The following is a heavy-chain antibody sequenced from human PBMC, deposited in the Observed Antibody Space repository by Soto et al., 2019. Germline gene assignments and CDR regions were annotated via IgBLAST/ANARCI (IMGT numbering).Heavy chain of an antibody. CDR1: GFTFSSYS. J-gene: IGHJ4*02. CDR2: ISSSSSYI. D-gene: IGHD3-10*01. Sequence: PGGSLRLSCAASGFTFSSYSMNWVRQAPGKGLEWVSSISSSSSYIYYADSVKGRFTISRDNAKNSLYLQMNSLRAEDTAVYYCARVGSTSPQTYYFDHWGQGTLVTVSS. CDR3: ARVGSTSPQTYYFDH. V-gene: IGHV3-21*01.